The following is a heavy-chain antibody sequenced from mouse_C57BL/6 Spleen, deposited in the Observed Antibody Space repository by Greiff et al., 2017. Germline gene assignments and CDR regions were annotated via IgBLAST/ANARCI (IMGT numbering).Heavy chain of an antibody. Sequence: EVQLQQSGPELVKPGASVKISCKASGYTFTDYYMNWVKQSHGKSLEWIGDINPNNGGTSYNQKFKGKATLTVDKSSSTAYMELRSLTSEDSAVYYCASPSTVVAPYAMDYWGQGTSVTVSS. J-gene: IGHJ4*01. V-gene: IGHV1-26*01. CDR1: GYTFTDYY. CDR2: INPNNGGT. D-gene: IGHD1-1*01. CDR3: ASPSTVVAPYAMDY.